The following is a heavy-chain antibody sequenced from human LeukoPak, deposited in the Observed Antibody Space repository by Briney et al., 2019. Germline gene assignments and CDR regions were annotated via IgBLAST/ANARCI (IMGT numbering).Heavy chain of an antibody. CDR1: GGSISSNSYY. CDR2: IYYSGST. Sequence: SETLSLTCTVSGGSISSNSYYWGWIRQPPGKGLEWIGSIYYSGSTYYNPSLKSRVTISVDTSKNQFSLKLSSVTAADTAVYYCARRDRGGRVDYWGQGTLVTVSS. V-gene: IGHV4-39*01. J-gene: IGHJ4*02. D-gene: IGHD2-15*01. CDR3: ARRDRGGRVDY.